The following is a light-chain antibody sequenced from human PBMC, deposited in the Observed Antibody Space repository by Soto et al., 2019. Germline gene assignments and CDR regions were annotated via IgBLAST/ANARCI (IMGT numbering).Light chain of an antibody. CDR1: SSDVGGYNY. J-gene: IGLJ2*01. Sequence: QSALTQPRSVSGSPGQSVTISCTGASSDVGGYNYVSWYQQHPGKVPKLMIYDVSKRPSGVPDRFSGSKSGNTASLIISGLQVEDEAAYYCCSNAGSYTHVVFGGGTKLTVL. CDR2: DVS. V-gene: IGLV2-11*01. CDR3: CSNAGSYTHVV.